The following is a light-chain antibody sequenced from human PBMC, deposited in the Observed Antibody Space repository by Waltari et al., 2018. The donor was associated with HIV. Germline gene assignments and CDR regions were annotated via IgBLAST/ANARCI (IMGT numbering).Light chain of an antibody. Sequence: QSVLTQPPSVSGAPGQRLPIPCTGSSPNIRAPSAAHWYQQFPGTAPKLLIYGNSNRPSGVPDRFSGSRSGTSSSLAISGLQAEDEAHYYCQSFDSSLGGWVFGGGTKLTVL. J-gene: IGLJ3*02. CDR3: QSFDSSLGGWV. V-gene: IGLV1-40*01. CDR1: SPNIRAPSA. CDR2: GNS.